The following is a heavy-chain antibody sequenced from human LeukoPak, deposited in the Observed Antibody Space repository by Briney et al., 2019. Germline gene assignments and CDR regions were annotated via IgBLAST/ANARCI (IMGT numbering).Heavy chain of an antibody. CDR1: GGSMDTFY. D-gene: IGHD4-23*01. Sequence: SETLSLTCTVSGGSMDTFYWSFIRQSAGTGLEWLGRIHTSGTTWYNASLQSRVTLSVDASKNQFSLRLSSVTAADAAVYYCARGDYYGGGGRNWFDPWGQGTLVTVSS. J-gene: IGHJ5*02. V-gene: IGHV4-4*07. CDR3: ARGDYYGGGGRNWFDP. CDR2: IHTSGTT.